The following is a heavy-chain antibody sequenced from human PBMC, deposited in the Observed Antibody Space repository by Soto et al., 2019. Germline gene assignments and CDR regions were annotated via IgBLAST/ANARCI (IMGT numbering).Heavy chain of an antibody. D-gene: IGHD5-12*01. Sequence: SETLSLTCDVSGYSISSGYYWGWIRQPPGKGLEWLGSVYHSGNTHYSSSLRSRLTISVDTSRNQFSLKLSSVTAADMAVYYCAREESYSAYNFAHGIQLWSFDFWGQGALVTVSS. J-gene: IGHJ4*02. CDR1: GYSISSGYY. V-gene: IGHV4-38-2*02. CDR3: AREESYSAYNFAHGIQLWSFDF. CDR2: VYHSGNT.